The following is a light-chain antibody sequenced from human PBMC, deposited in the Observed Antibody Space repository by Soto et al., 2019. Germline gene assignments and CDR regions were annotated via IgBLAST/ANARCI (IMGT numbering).Light chain of an antibody. CDR3: QHYNNGPR. CDR2: GAS. V-gene: IGKV3-15*01. Sequence: ETVMTQSPATLSVSPGEGATLSCRASQTINNNLAWYQQKPGQAPRLLIYGASRRATGVPARSSGSGSGTEFTLTISSLQSEDFAVYYCQHYNNGPRFGQGTKVDVK. CDR1: QTINNN. J-gene: IGKJ1*01.